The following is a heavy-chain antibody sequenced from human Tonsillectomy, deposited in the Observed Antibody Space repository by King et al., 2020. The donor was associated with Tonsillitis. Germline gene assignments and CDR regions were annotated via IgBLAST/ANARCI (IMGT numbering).Heavy chain of an antibody. CDR1: GFTFSSYA. V-gene: IGHV3-23*04. CDR2: IVDIGDRK. D-gene: IGHD2-15*01. J-gene: IGHJ4*02. CDR3: AKYCSGGSCFAY. Sequence: VQLVQSGGGLVQPGGSLRLSFAASGFTFSSYAMSWVRQAPGKGLEGVSIIVDIGDRKYYETSVKGRLTIARDNSKNTLYLQMNSLRAEDTAVYYCAKYCSGGSCFAYWGQGPLVTVSS.